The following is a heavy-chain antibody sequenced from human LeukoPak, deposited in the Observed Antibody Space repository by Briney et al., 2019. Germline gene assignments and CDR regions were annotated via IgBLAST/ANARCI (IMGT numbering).Heavy chain of an antibody. D-gene: IGHD5-12*01. J-gene: IGHJ4*02. Sequence: PGGSLRLSCAASGFTFSSYAMSWVRQAPGNGLEWVSAISGSGGSTYYADSVKGRFTISRDNSKNTLYLQMNSLRAEDTAVYYCAKAYSGYDGGYFDYWGQGTLVTVSS. CDR1: GFTFSSYA. CDR2: ISGSGGST. CDR3: AKAYSGYDGGYFDY. V-gene: IGHV3-23*01.